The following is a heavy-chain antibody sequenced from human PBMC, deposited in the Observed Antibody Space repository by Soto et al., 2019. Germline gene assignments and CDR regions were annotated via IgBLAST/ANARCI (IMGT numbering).Heavy chain of an antibody. CDR3: ARGEDGRVATIGNY. D-gene: IGHD5-12*01. V-gene: IGHV4-34*01. J-gene: IGHJ4*02. Sequence: SETLSLTCAVYGGSFSGYYWSWIRQPPGKGLEWIGEINHSGSTNYNPSLKSRVTISVDTSKNQFSLKLSSVTAADTAVYYCARGEDGRVATIGNYWGQGTLVTVSS. CDR1: GGSFSGYY. CDR2: INHSGST.